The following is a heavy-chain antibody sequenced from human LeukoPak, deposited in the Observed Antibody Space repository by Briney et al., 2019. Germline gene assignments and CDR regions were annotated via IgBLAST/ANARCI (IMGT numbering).Heavy chain of an antibody. J-gene: IGHJ4*02. CDR3: ALTYYYGSWSYDC. CDR1: GYTFTNYG. Sequence: ASVKVSCKASGYTFTNYGINWVRQAPGQGLEWMGWISAYNGNTNYAQKLQGRVTMTTDTSTSTAYMELRSLRSDDTAVYCCALTYYYGSWSYDCWGQGTLVTVSS. D-gene: IGHD3-10*01. V-gene: IGHV1-18*01. CDR2: ISAYNGNT.